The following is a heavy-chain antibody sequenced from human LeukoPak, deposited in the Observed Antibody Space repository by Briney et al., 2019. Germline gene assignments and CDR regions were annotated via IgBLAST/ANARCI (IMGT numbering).Heavy chain of an antibody. CDR1: GGSISSYY. Sequence: SETLSLTCTVSGGSISSYYWSWIRQPAGKGLEWIGRIYTSGSTNCNPSLKSRVTMSVDTSKNQFSLKLSSVTAADTAVYYCARDPRPYYDFWSGYYYYMDVWGKGTTVTVSS. J-gene: IGHJ6*03. CDR3: ARDPRPYYDFWSGYYYYMDV. D-gene: IGHD3-3*01. CDR2: IYTSGST. V-gene: IGHV4-4*07.